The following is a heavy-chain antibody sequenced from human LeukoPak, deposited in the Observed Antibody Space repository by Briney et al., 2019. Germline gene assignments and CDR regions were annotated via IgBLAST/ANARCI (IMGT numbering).Heavy chain of an antibody. CDR2: IIPIFGTA. CDR1: GGTFSSYA. Sequence: ASVKVSCKASGGTFSSYAISWVRQAPGQGLEWMGGIIPIFGTANYAQKFQGRVTITTDESTSTAYMELSSLRSEDTAVYYCGRSYYYYYYMDVWGKGTSVTVSS. CDR3: GRSYYYYYYMDV. V-gene: IGHV1-69*05. J-gene: IGHJ6*03.